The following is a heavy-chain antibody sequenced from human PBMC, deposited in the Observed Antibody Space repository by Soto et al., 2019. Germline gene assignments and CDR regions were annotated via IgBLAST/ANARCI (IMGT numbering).Heavy chain of an antibody. V-gene: IGHV4-31*03. CDR2: IYYIGSI. J-gene: IGHJ6*02. Sequence: SETLSLTCTVSGGSISSGGYYWNWIRQHPGKGLEWIGYIYYIGSIYYNPSLKSRVTISLDTSKNQFSLQLNSVTPEDTAVYYCARDLPAARPYYAMDVWGQGTTVTVSS. CDR3: ARDLPAARPYYAMDV. D-gene: IGHD6-6*01. CDR1: GGSISSGGYY.